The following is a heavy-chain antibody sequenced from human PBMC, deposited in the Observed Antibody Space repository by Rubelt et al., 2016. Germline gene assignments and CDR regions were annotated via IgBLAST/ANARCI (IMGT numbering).Heavy chain of an antibody. V-gene: IGHV4-4*02. CDR2: ISHSGST. D-gene: IGHD6-19*01. CDR3: ARNSIGWSQMDY. CDR1: GGSINDNNW. J-gene: IGHJ4*02. Sequence: SLTCAVSGGSINDNNWWSWVRQPPGKGLEWIGEISHSGSTSYNPSLQSRVTISMDKSTHHFSLRLSSVTAADTAVHYCARNSIGWSQMDYWGQGTQVTVSS.